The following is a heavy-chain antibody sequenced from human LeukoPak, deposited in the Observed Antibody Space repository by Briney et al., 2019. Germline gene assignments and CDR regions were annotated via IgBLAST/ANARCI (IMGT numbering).Heavy chain of an antibody. D-gene: IGHD6-19*01. CDR1: GFTFSTYA. V-gene: IGHV3-30*04. Sequence: GGSLRLSCEAPGFTFSTYAVHWVREAPGKGLEWVSAISYDGNNKFYADSVKGRFTISRDNSKNTLYLQVSSLRVEDTAVYYCARVSSSGWTYWFDPWGQGTLVTVSS. CDR2: ISYDGNNK. J-gene: IGHJ5*02. CDR3: ARVSSSGWTYWFDP.